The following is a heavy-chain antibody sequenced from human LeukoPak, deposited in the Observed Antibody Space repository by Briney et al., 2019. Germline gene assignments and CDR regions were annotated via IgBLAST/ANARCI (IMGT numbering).Heavy chain of an antibody. D-gene: IGHD2-21*02. CDR1: GFTFSSYW. V-gene: IGHV3-74*01. CDR3: ARDAGDCGGDCPRWFDP. Sequence: PGGSLRLSCAASGFTFSSYWMHWVRQAPGKGLVWVSRINPDGTSTSYADSVKGRFTISRDSAKNTVDLQMNSLRGEDTAVYYCARDAGDCGGDCPRWFDPWGQGTLVTVSS. J-gene: IGHJ5*02. CDR2: INPDGTST.